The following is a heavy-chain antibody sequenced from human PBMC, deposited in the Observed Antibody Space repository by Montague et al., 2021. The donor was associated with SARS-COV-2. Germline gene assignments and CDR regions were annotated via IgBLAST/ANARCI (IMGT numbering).Heavy chain of an antibody. J-gene: IGHJ4*02. CDR3: ARQRRGGLVSTPRFFDY. CDR1: GGSISSSSYY. D-gene: IGHD6-19*01. V-gene: IGHV4-39*01. Sequence: SETLSLTCTVSGGSISSSSYYWGWIRQPPGKGLEWIGSIYYSGSTYYXXXLKSRVTISVDTSKNQFSLKLSSVTAADTAAYYCARQRRGGLVSTPRFFDYWGREPWSPSPQ. CDR2: IYYSGST.